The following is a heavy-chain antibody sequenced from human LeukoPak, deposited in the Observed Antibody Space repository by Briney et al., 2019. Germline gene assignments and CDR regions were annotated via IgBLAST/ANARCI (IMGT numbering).Heavy chain of an antibody. CDR2: IWYDGSNK. Sequence: PGESLRLSCAASGFSFSTYGMHWVRQAPGKGLEWVAVIWYDGSNKYCADSVKGRFTISRDNSKNTLYLQMNSLRAEDTAVYYCARGRGVAGPYYFDYWGQGTLVTVSS. D-gene: IGHD6-19*01. CDR3: ARGRGVAGPYYFDY. CDR1: GFSFSTYG. J-gene: IGHJ4*02. V-gene: IGHV3-33*08.